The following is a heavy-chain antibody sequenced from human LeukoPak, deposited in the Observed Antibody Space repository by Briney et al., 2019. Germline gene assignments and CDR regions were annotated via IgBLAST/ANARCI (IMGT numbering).Heavy chain of an antibody. J-gene: IGHJ6*02. Sequence: PGGSLRLSCAASGFTVSSNYMSWVRQAPGKGLEWVSVIYSGGSTYYADSVKGRFTISRDNSKNTLYLQMNSLRAEDTAVYYCARDRQAYGMDVWGQGTTVTVSS. CDR3: ARDRQAYGMDV. V-gene: IGHV3-66*01. CDR2: IYSGGST. CDR1: GFTVSSNY.